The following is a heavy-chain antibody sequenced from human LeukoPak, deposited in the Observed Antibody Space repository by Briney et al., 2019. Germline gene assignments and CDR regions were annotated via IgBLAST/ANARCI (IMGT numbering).Heavy chain of an antibody. CDR1: GGSISSYY. CDR3: ARGPYSYDSSGAFDI. CDR2: ISSSGST. J-gene: IGHJ3*02. D-gene: IGHD3-22*01. Sequence: ASETLSLTCTVSGGSISSYYWSWIRQPAGKGLEWIGRISSSGSTNYNPSLKSRVTISVDTSKNQFSLKLSSVTAADTAVYFCARGPYSYDSSGAFDIWGQGTMVTVSS. V-gene: IGHV4-4*07.